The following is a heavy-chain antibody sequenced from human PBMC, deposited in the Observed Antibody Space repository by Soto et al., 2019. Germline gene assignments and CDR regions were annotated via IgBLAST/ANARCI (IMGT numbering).Heavy chain of an antibody. Sequence: EVQLLESGGGLVQPGGSLRLSCAASGFTFSSYAMSWVRQAPGKGLEWVSAISGSGGSTYYADSVKGRFTISRDNSKNTLYLQMDSLRAEDTAVYDCAKEAVAPYYYYYGMDVWGQGTTVTVSS. D-gene: IGHD2-15*01. J-gene: IGHJ6*01. CDR1: GFTFSSYA. V-gene: IGHV3-23*01. CDR2: ISGSGGST. CDR3: AKEAVAPYYYYYGMDV.